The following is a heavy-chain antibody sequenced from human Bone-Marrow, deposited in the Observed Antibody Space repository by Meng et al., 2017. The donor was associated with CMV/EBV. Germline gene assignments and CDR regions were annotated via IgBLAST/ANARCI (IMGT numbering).Heavy chain of an antibody. CDR2: ISSSGSTI. CDR1: GFIVSSNY. V-gene: IGHV3-11*04. D-gene: IGHD3-3*01. J-gene: IGHJ6*02. Sequence: GESLKISCAASGFIVSSNYMRWVRQAPGKGLEWVSYISSSGSTIYYADSVKGRFTISRDNAKNSLYLQMNSLRAEDTAVYYCARDKYYDFWSGYYNYYYYYGMDVWGQGTTVTVSS. CDR3: ARDKYYDFWSGYYNYYYYYGMDV.